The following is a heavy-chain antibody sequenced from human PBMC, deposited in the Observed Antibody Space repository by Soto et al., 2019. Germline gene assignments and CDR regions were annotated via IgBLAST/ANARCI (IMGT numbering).Heavy chain of an antibody. D-gene: IGHD4-17*01. Sequence: QVQLVQSGAEVKKPGASVKVSCRASGYTFTHYGITWVRQAPGQGLEWLGWINPDNGGKHTVQRHNDRLTLTTDRSTTTAYMELRSLIYDDTAVYYCAKDLDDGGRYWYFELWDRGTLVTVSS. CDR2: INPDNGGK. CDR1: GYTFTHYG. CDR3: AKDLDDGGRYWYFEL. V-gene: IGHV1-18*01. J-gene: IGHJ2*01.